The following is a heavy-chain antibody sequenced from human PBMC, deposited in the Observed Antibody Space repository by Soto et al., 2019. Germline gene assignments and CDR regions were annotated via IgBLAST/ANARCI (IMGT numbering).Heavy chain of an antibody. Sequence: ASVKVSCKASGGTFSSYAISWVRQAPGQGLEWMGGIIPIFGTANYAQKFQGRVTITADESTSTAYMELSSLRSEDTAVYYCARVSTVTTGGVLYIWGQGTMVTVSS. V-gene: IGHV1-69*13. D-gene: IGHD4-17*01. CDR1: GGTFSSYA. CDR3: ARVSTVTTGGVLYI. J-gene: IGHJ3*02. CDR2: IIPIFGTA.